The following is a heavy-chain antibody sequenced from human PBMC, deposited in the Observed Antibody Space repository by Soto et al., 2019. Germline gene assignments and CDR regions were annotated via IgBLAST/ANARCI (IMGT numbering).Heavy chain of an antibody. Sequence: PSETLSLTCAVSGGSFTSNNWWTWVRQPPGQGLEWIAEIYRTGSTNYNPSLKSRVTISLDKSENQFSLKVTSLTAADTAVYYCASRDPGTSVDYWGQGTLVTVS. CDR2: IYRTGST. CDR3: ASRDPGTSVDY. D-gene: IGHD1-7*01. CDR1: GGSFTSNNW. J-gene: IGHJ4*02. V-gene: IGHV4-4*02.